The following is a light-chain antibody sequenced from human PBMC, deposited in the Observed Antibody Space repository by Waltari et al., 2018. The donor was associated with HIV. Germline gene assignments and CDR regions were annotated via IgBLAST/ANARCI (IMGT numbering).Light chain of an antibody. CDR3: EAWDDSLNVWV. Sequence: QSVLTQPPSASGTPGQMVTISCSGGSSYIGRKTVDWYQQVPGMAPKLLMFSNGQRPYGIPDRVSGSKSGTSASLAVSGRQSEDEADYYCEAWDDSLNVWVLGGGTKLPVL. CDR1: SSYIGRKT. CDR2: SNG. V-gene: IGLV1-44*01. J-gene: IGLJ3*02.